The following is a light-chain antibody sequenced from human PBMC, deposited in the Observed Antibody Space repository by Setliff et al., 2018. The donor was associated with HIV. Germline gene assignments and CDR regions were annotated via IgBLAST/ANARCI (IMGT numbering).Light chain of an antibody. V-gene: IGLV2-23*02. J-gene: IGLJ1*01. Sequence: QSALTQPASVSRSPGQSIAISCTGNDSDVGTYNLVSWYQQYPGKAPQLTIFEVNKRPSGISDRFSGSKSGNTASLTISGLQAEDEADYYCSSYAGADAFDVFGTGTKVTVL. CDR1: DSDVGTYNL. CDR2: EVN. CDR3: SSYAGADAFDV.